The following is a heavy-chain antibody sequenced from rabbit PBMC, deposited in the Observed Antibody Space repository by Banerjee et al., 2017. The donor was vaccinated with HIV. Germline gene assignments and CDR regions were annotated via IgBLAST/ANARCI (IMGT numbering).Heavy chain of an antibody. CDR1: GFSFSSNYY. V-gene: IGHV1S40*01. CDR3: ARGDGVTSVANL. Sequence: QSLEESGGDLVKPGASLTLTCTASGFSFSSNYYMCWVRQARVKGLEWIACIYACSTSNSCYASWAKGRITIAKTSTTTVTLPMTSLTAADTATYFWARGDGVTSVANLGGQGTLVSV. J-gene: IGHJ6*01. D-gene: IGHD2-1*01. CDR2: IYACSTSNS.